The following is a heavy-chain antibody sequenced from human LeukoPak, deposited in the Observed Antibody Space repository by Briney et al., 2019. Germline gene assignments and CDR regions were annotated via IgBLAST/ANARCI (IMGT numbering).Heavy chain of an antibody. J-gene: IGHJ3*02. CDR1: GFTFSSYW. V-gene: IGHV3-7*01. D-gene: IGHD6-19*01. CDR3: ARVGYSSGWYRGDAFDI. CDR2: IKQDGSEK. Sequence: GGSLRLSCAASGFTFSSYWMSWVRQAPGKGLEWVANIKQDGSEKYYVDSVKGRFTISRDNAKNSLYLRMNSLRAEDTAVYYCARVGYSSGWYRGDAFDIWGQGTMVTVSS.